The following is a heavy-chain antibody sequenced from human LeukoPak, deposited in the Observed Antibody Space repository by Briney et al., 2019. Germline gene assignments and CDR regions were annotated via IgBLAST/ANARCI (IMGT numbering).Heavy chain of an antibody. CDR3: ARDTIAL. D-gene: IGHD5-24*01. V-gene: IGHV4-59*01. CDR1: GSSMNNYY. J-gene: IGHJ4*02. Sequence: SETLSLTCSVSGSSMNNYYWNWIRQSPGKGLEWIGNIHNSRSKNYNPSLKSRVAISVDTSKNQFSLTLKSVTAADTALYYCARDTIALWGQGILVTVSS. CDR2: IHNSRSK.